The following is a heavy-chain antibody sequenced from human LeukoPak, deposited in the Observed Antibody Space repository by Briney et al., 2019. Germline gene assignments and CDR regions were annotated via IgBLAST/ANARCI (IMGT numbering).Heavy chain of an antibody. CDR3: ARVQQLVGSGAFDI. J-gene: IGHJ3*02. D-gene: IGHD6-13*01. V-gene: IGHV4-59*01. CDR1: GGSISSYY. CDR2: IYYSGST. Sequence: SETLSLTCTVSGGSISSYYWSWIRQPPGKGLEWIGYIYYSGSTNYNPSLKSRVTISVDTSKNQFSLKLSSVTAADTAVYYCARVQQLVGSGAFDIWGQGTMVTVSS.